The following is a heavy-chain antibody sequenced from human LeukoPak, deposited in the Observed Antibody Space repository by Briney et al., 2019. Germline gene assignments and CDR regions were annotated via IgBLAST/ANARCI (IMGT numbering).Heavy chain of an antibody. CDR1: GFTFNNYA. D-gene: IGHD6-19*01. CDR3: AKREMAVRAFDF. V-gene: IGHV3-23*01. CDR2: INPSDSNT. J-gene: IGHJ4*02. Sequence: GGSLRLSCAASGFTFNNYAVTWVRQAPGRGLEWVSTINPSDSNTYYADSVKGRFTISRDNSKNTLYLQMNSLRAEDTAVYYCAKREMAVRAFDFWGQGTLVTVSS.